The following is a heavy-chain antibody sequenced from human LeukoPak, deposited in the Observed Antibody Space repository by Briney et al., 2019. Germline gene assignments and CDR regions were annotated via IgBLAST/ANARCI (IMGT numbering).Heavy chain of an antibody. J-gene: IGHJ4*02. CDR2: INPNSGGT. Sequence: ASVKVSCKASGYTFTGYYMHWVRQAPGQGLEWMGWINPNSGGTNCAQKFQGRVTMTRDTSISTAYMELSRLRSDDTAVYYCARVAVAGTRGAFDYWGQGTLVTVSS. CDR1: GYTFTGYY. V-gene: IGHV1-2*02. D-gene: IGHD6-19*01. CDR3: ARVAVAGTRGAFDY.